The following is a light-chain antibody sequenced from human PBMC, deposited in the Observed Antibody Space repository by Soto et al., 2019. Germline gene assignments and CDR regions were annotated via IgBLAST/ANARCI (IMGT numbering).Light chain of an antibody. J-gene: IGKJ1*01. V-gene: IGKV3-20*01. Sequence: EIVLTQSPGTLSLSPGERTTLSCRASQSISSSYLAWYQQKPGQAPRLLVYGESSRATGIPDRFSGSGSGTDVTLTISRLEPEDFALYYCQQYSSTFWTLGQGTKVEIK. CDR2: GES. CDR1: QSISSSY. CDR3: QQYSSTFWT.